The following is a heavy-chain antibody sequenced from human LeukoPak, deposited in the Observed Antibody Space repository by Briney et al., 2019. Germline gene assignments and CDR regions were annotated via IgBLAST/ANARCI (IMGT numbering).Heavy chain of an antibody. J-gene: IGHJ4*02. CDR1: GFTFDDYG. D-gene: IGHD3-22*01. CDR2: INWNGGST. CDR3: ARVRYYDSSGYSTEPFDY. Sequence: GGSLRLSCAASGFTFDDYGMSWVRQAPGKGLEWVSGINWNGGSTGYADSVKGRFTISRDNAKNSLYLQMNSLRAEDTALYYCARVRYYDSSGYSTEPFDYWGQGTLVTVSS. V-gene: IGHV3-20*04.